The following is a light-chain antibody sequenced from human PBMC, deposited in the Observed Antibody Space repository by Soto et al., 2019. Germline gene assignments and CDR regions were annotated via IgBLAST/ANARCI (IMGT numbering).Light chain of an antibody. V-gene: IGKV3-20*01. CDR2: GIS. CDR1: HTISSSY. CDR3: QQYSSSPIT. Sequence: EIVLTQSPGTLSLSPGERATLSCRASHTISSSYLAWYQQKPGQAPRLLMYGISRRATGIPDRFSGSGSGTDFTLTIAGLEAADFAVYYCQQYSSSPITFGQGTRLEIK. J-gene: IGKJ5*01.